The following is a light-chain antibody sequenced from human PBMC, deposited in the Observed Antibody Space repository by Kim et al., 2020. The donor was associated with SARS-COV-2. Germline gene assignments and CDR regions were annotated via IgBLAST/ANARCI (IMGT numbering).Light chain of an antibody. Sequence: DIVMTQSPDSLAVSLGERATLKCKSSQTVLYNSNNKNYLAWYQQKPGQAPKLLIYWASIRESGVSDRFSGSGSETDFTLTISSLQAEDVAVYYCQQYYSTPPSFGQGTKLEI. CDR2: WAS. CDR1: QTVLYNSNNKNY. CDR3: QQYYSTPPS. V-gene: IGKV4-1*01. J-gene: IGKJ2*03.